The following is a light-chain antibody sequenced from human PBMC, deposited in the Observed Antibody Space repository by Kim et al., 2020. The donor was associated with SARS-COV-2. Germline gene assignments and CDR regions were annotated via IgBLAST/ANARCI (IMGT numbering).Light chain of an antibody. CDR1: RRVRKD. J-gene: IGKJ5*01. CDR3: LQYNSYPLT. V-gene: IGKV1-17*01. CDR2: CAS. Sequence: AAVVDKVATTSRRTRRVRKDFGWFQQKTGETATRLLYCASNLLSGVPSRFSSSRSATEFSLAISGLQHADLAIYWCLQYNSYPLTFGQGTRLEIK.